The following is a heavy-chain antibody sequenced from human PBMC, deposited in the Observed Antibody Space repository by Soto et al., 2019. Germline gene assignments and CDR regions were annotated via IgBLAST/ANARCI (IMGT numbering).Heavy chain of an antibody. D-gene: IGHD3-3*01. J-gene: IGHJ5*02. V-gene: IGHV4-34*01. CDR3: ARGSRIRFLEWLLGNWFDP. CDR1: GGSFSGYY. Sequence: PSETLSLTCAVYGGSFSGYYWSWIRHPPGKGLEWIGEINHSGSTNYNPSLKSRVTISVDTSKNQFSLKLSSVTAADTAVYYCARGSRIRFLEWLLGNWFDPWGQGTLVTVSS. CDR2: INHSGST.